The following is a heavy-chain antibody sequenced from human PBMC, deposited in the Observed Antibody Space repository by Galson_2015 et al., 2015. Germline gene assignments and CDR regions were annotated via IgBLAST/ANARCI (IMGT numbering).Heavy chain of an antibody. CDR3: AREWVEMATIIYGVSKFDY. D-gene: IGHD5-24*01. Sequence: LRLSCAASGFPFSDYYMSWIRQAPGKGLKWLSYISSSGSTIYYADSVKGRFTISRDNAKNSLYLQMNSLRAEDTAVYYCAREWVEMATIIYGVSKFDYWGQGTLVTVSS. CDR1: GFPFSDYY. J-gene: IGHJ4*02. CDR2: ISSSGSTI. V-gene: IGHV3-11*01.